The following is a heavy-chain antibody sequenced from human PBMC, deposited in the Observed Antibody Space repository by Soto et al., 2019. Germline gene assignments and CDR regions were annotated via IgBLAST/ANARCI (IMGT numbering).Heavy chain of an antibody. CDR1: GFTFSSYG. D-gene: IGHD3-10*01. CDR2: VASDGSVT. CDR3: AKSRGATKERGLDY. V-gene: IGHV3-30*18. Sequence: QVQLVESGGGVVQPGRSLRLSCAASGFTFSSYGMHWVRQAPGKGLEWVAVVASDGSVTYYGDSVKGRFTISRDNSKNMLYLQTNSLISEDTAVYYSAKSRGATKERGLDYWGQGTLVTVSS. J-gene: IGHJ4*02.